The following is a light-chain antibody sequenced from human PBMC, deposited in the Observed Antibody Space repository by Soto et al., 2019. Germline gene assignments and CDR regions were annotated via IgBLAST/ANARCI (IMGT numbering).Light chain of an antibody. CDR2: KAN. CDR1: SGGIASNY. V-gene: IGLV6-57*04. CDR3: QSYDSTTVV. Sequence: NFMLTQPHSVSESPGKTVTISCTRSSGGIASNYVQWYQQRPGSAPTTVIYKANQRPPGVPARFSGSTDGSSNSASLTISGMQTEDEADYYCQSYDSTTVVFGGGTKVTVL. J-gene: IGLJ2*01.